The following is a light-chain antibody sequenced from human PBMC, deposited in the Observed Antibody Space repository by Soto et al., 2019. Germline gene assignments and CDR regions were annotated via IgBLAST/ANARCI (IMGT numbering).Light chain of an antibody. V-gene: IGKV3-20*01. J-gene: IGKJ4*01. Sequence: ELVLTQSPGILSLSPGERATLSCRASQSVSSSYLAWYQQKPGQAPRLLIYGASSRATGIPDRFSGSGSGTDFTLTISRLEPEDFAVYYCQQYGSSLLTFGGGTKVDIK. CDR3: QQYGSSLLT. CDR1: QSVSSSY. CDR2: GAS.